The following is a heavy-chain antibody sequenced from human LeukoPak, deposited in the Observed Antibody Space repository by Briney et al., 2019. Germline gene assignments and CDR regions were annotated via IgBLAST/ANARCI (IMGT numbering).Heavy chain of an antibody. Sequence: PGGSLRLSCTASGFTFGDYAMSWVRQAPGKGLEWVSFIRSKAYGGTIEYAASVKGRFTISRDDSKSIAYLQMNSLKTEDTAVYYCSRDRRHSADSSGYSYYYYMDVWGKGTTVTISS. CDR2: IRSKAYGGTI. CDR1: GFTFGDYA. D-gene: IGHD3-22*01. CDR3: SRDRRHSADSSGYSYYYYMDV. J-gene: IGHJ6*03. V-gene: IGHV3-49*04.